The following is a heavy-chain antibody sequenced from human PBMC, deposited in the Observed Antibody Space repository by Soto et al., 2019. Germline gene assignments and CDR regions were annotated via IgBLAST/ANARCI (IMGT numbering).Heavy chain of an antibody. D-gene: IGHD6-19*01. CDR2: IDWDDDK. Sequence: SGPTLVNPTQTLTLTCTFSGFSLSTSGMCVSWIRQPPGKALEWLARIDWDDDKYYSPSLKSRLTITKDTSKNQVVLTMTNMDPVDTATYYCAHRRIAVAGTFFDYWGQGTLVTVSS. CDR1: GFSLSTSGMC. V-gene: IGHV2-70*12. CDR3: AHRRIAVAGTFFDY. J-gene: IGHJ4*02.